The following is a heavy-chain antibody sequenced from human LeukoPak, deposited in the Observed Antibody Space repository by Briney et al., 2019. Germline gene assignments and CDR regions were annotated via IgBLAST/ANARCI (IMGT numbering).Heavy chain of an antibody. CDR2: IRFDGSYK. CDR1: GFTFSSYG. CDR3: ARGYDSSK. D-gene: IGHD3-22*01. J-gene: IGHJ4*02. Sequence: GGSLRLSCAASGFTFSSYGMHWVRQAPGKGLEWVAFIRFDGSYKDYADSVKGRFTISRDKSKNTLYLQMNSLRAEDTAVYYCARGYDSSKWGQGTLVTVSS. V-gene: IGHV3-30*02.